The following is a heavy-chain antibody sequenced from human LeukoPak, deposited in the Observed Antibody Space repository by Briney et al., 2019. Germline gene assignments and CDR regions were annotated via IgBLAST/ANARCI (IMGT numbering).Heavy chain of an antibody. CDR3: ARDAAGEGRLVITWFDP. V-gene: IGHV4-4*02. Sequence: SGTLSLTCAVSGGSISSSNWWSWVRQPPGKGLEWIGEIYHSGSTNYNPSLKSRVTISVDKSKNQFSLKLSSVTAADTAVYFCARDAAGEGRLVITWFDPWGQGTLVTVSS. J-gene: IGHJ5*02. D-gene: IGHD3-22*01. CDR2: IYHSGST. CDR1: GGSISSSNW.